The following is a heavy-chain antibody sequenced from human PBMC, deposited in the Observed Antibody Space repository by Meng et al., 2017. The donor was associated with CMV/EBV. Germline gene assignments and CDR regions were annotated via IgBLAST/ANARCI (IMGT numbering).Heavy chain of an antibody. J-gene: IGHJ4*02. D-gene: IGHD3-16*01. V-gene: IGHV1-2*02. CDR1: VSTFTVYY. CDR3: ARHYDYDDY. CDR2: INPNSGGT. Sequence: QVRLVQSGAGVSNPGASVKAVCQAPVSTFTVYYSHWVRQSPGQGLEWMGWINPNSGGTNYAQKFQGRVTMTRDTSISTAYMELSRLRSDDTAGYYCARHYDYDDYWGQGTLVTVSS.